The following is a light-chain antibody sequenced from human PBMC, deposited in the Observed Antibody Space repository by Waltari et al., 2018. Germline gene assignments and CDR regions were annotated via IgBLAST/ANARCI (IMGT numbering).Light chain of an antibody. V-gene: IGKV1-5*01. CDR3: QQYNSYSWT. CDR2: DAS. J-gene: IGKJ1*01. CDR1: QSISSW. Sequence: DIQMTQSPSTLSASLGDRVTITCRASQSISSWLAWYQQKPGKAPKPLIYDASSLESGVPSRFSGSGSGTEFTLTISSLQPDDFATYYCQQYNSYSWTFGQGTKVEIK.